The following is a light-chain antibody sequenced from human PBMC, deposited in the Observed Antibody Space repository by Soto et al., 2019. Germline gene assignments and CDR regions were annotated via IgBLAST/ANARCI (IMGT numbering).Light chain of an antibody. CDR1: QTVNTW. CDR2: DAS. Sequence: DIQMAESPSTLSASVGDRVTITCRASQTVNTWLSWYQQKPVKAPKVLIFDASSLKTGVPSRFSGSGSGTEFTLTISNLQPDDFATYYCQQYDSYSSGPFGQGTKVDIK. CDR3: QQYDSYSSGP. J-gene: IGKJ1*01. V-gene: IGKV1-5*01.